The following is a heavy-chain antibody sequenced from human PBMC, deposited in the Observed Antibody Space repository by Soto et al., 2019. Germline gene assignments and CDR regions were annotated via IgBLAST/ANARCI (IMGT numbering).Heavy chain of an antibody. CDR1: GGSISSTSYY. J-gene: IGHJ4*02. D-gene: IGHD1-26*01. CDR2: VYYRGST. V-gene: IGHV4-39*01. CDR3: ARHILSGTYPDRFAC. Sequence: QLQLQESGPGLVKPSETLSLTCTVSGGSISSTSYYWGWIRQPPGKGLEWIGNVYYRGSTYYNPSLKSRVTISVDTSKNQFSLKLRSVTAADTAVYYCARHILSGTYPDRFACWGQGTPVTVSS.